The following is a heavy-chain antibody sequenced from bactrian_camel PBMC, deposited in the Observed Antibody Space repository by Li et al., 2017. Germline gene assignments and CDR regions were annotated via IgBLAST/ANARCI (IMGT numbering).Heavy chain of an antibody. CDR3: AASGRLYCEGGYVAFSS. D-gene: IGHD2*01. CDR1: GFTSNGLC. V-gene: IGHV3S6*01. Sequence: HVQLVESGGGSVQAGGSLKLSCAASGFTSNGLCMAWLRQAPGKERTPVASIYLGGNGKPNYAGSMEDRFTISKDNAKNTLYLQMNSLKPEDTAMYYCAASGRLYCEGGYVAFSSWGRGTQVTVS. J-gene: IGHJ6*01. CDR2: IYLGGNGKP.